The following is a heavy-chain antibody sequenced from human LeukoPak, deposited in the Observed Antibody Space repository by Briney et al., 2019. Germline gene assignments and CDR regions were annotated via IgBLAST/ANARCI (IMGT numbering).Heavy chain of an antibody. CDR1: GYTFTGYY. J-gene: IGHJ4*02. CDR3: ARDIGYCSGGSCY. CDR2: INPNSDGT. Sequence: GASVKASCKASGYTFTGYYMHWVRQAPGQGLEWMGWINPNSDGTNYAQKFQGRVTMTRDTSISTAYMELSRLRSDDTAVYYCARDIGYCSGGSCYWGQGTLVTVSS. D-gene: IGHD2-15*01. V-gene: IGHV1-2*02.